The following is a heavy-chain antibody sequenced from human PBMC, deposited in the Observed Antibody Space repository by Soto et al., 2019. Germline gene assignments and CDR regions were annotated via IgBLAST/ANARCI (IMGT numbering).Heavy chain of an antibody. Sequence: EVQLVESGGGLVQPGGSLRLTCAASGFTFSIYSMNWVRQAPGKGLEWVSYIMPGSSHIFYADSVKGRFTISRDNAKKSLYLQMNGLRAEDTAVYYCAIEKVGATSVPVFDIWGQGTMVTVSS. D-gene: IGHD1-26*01. J-gene: IGHJ3*02. CDR3: AIEKVGATSVPVFDI. CDR2: IMPGSSHI. CDR1: GFTFSIYS. V-gene: IGHV3-48*01.